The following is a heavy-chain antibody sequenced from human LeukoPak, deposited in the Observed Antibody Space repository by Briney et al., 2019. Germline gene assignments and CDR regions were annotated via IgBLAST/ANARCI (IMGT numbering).Heavy chain of an antibody. V-gene: IGHV3-23*01. J-gene: IGHJ6*03. CDR1: GLTFSSYA. Sequence: GGSLRLSCAASGLTFSSYAMSWVRQAPGKGLEWVSAISGSGGSTYYADSVKGRFTISRDNSKNTLYLQMNSLRAEDRAVYYCAKVCPRHYYMDVWGKGTTVTVSS. CDR3: AKVCPRHYYMDV. CDR2: ISGSGGST.